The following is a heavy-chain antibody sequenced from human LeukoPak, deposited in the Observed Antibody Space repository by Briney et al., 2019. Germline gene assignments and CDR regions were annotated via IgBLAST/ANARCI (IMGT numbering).Heavy chain of an antibody. J-gene: IGHJ4*01. CDR1: GFTFGSYW. D-gene: IGHD1-14*01. CDR3: AGGSGWITGD. Sequence: GTLRLTCSASGFTFGSYWWNWIRQPPGKGPEWVANIKQDGSEINYLDSMKGRFIISRDNAKNSLYLQMNSLRVDDTAVYYCAGGSGWITGDWGHGTLVTVSS. CDR2: IKQDGSEI. V-gene: IGHV3-7*03.